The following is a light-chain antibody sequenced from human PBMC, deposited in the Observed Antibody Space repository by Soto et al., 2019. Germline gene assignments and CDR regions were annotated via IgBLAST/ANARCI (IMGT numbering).Light chain of an antibody. J-gene: IGLJ2*01. CDR3: SSYTSSSTDVV. CDR1: SSDVGGYNY. V-gene: IGLV2-14*01. CDR2: DVS. Sequence: QSVLTQPASVSGSPGQSITISCTGTSSDVGGYNYVSWYQQHPGKAPKLMIYDVSNRPSGVSNRFSGSKSGNTASLTISGLQAEDEADYYCSSYTSSSTDVVFGGVTKLTVL.